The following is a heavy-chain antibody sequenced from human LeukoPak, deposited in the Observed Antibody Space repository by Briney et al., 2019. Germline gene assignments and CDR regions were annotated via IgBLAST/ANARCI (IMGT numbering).Heavy chain of an antibody. J-gene: IGHJ4*02. D-gene: IGHD6-19*01. CDR2: IYYSGST. CDR1: GGSISSGGYY. V-gene: IGHV4-31*03. CDR3: ARVGSSGRWFDY. Sequence: SETLSLTCTVSGGSISSGGYYWSWIRQHPGKGLEWIGYIYYSGSTYYNPSLKSRVTISVDTSKNQFSLKLSSVTPADTAVYYCARVGSSGRWFDYWGQGTLVTVSS.